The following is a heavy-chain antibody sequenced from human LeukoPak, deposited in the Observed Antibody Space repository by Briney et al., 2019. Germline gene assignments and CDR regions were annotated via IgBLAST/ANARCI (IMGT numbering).Heavy chain of an antibody. CDR3: ARTVWRPLDY. V-gene: IGHV3-7*01. Sequence: PGGSLRLSCAASGFTFSRYWMSWVRQAPGKGLEWVANIKQDGSEKDYVDSVKGRFTISRDNAKNSLYLQMNSLTAEDTAVYYCARTVWRPLDYWGQGTLVTVSS. CDR1: GFTFSRYW. CDR2: IKQDGSEK. J-gene: IGHJ4*02. D-gene: IGHD1-14*01.